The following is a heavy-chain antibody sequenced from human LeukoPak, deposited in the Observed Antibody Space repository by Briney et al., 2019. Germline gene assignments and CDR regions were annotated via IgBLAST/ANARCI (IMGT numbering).Heavy chain of an antibody. V-gene: IGHV1-24*01. D-gene: IGHD3-22*01. CDR3: ATGGFSAYYYDSSGYYSFDY. CDR1: GYTLTELS. CDR2: FDPEDSET. Sequence: GASVKVSCKVSGYTLTELSMHWVRQAPGKGLEWMGGFDPEDSETIYAQKFQGRVTMTEDTSTDTAYMELSSLRSEDTAVYYCATGGFSAYYYDSSGYYSFDYWGQGTLVTVSS. J-gene: IGHJ4*02.